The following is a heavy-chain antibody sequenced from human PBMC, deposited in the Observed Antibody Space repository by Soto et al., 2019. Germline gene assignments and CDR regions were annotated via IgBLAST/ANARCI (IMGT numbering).Heavy chain of an antibody. CDR1: GFTFSSYA. CDR2: ISGSGGST. J-gene: IGHJ3*02. Sequence: EVQLLESGGGLVQPGGSLRLSCAASGFTFSSYAMSWVRQAPGKGLEWVSAISGSGGSTYYADSVKGRFTISRDNSKNTLYLQMNSLRAEDTAVYYCATDIVVVPAARDAFDIWGQGTMVTVSS. CDR3: ATDIVVVPAARDAFDI. D-gene: IGHD2-2*01. V-gene: IGHV3-23*01.